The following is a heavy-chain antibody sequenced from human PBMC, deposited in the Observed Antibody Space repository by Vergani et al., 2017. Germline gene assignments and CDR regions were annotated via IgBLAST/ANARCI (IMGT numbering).Heavy chain of an antibody. CDR2: ISSSSSYI. CDR3: ARGTDIAVAGTSRD. Sequence: EVQLVESGGGLVKPGGSLRLSCAASGFTFSSYSMNWVRQAPGKGLEWVSSISSSSSYIYYADSVKGRFTISRDNAKNSLYLQMNSLRAEDTAVYYCARGTDIAVAGTSRDWGQGTLVTVSS. D-gene: IGHD6-19*01. J-gene: IGHJ4*02. CDR1: GFTFSSYS. V-gene: IGHV3-21*01.